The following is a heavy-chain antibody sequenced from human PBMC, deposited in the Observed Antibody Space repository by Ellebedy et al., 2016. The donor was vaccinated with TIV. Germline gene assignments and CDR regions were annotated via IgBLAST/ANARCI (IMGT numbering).Heavy chain of an antibody. Sequence: GESLKISCATSGFTFSSYGMHWVRQAPGKGLEWVASSNPDGNAKFLMDSVKGRFTVSRDNGKNALYLQMNSLRVEDTAVYYCTRDGRGGVSGSYYWGQGTLVTVSA. CDR1: GFTFSSYG. J-gene: IGHJ4*02. D-gene: IGHD1-26*01. CDR3: TRDGRGGVSGSYY. CDR2: SNPDGNAK. V-gene: IGHV3-7*01.